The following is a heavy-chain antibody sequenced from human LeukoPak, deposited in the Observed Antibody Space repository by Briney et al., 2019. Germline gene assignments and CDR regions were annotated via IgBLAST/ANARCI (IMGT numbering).Heavy chain of an antibody. D-gene: IGHD3-10*01. V-gene: IGHV3-30*04. CDR1: GFSFSNYA. Sequence: QPGRSLRLSCAASGFSFSNYAIHWVRQAPGKGLEWVAVISYDGSNKYYADSVKGRFTISRDNSKNTLYLQVNSLRGEDTAVYYCARDHYYGSGSYTAFDFWGQGTLVTVSS. CDR3: ARDHYYGSGSYTAFDF. CDR2: ISYDGSNK. J-gene: IGHJ4*02.